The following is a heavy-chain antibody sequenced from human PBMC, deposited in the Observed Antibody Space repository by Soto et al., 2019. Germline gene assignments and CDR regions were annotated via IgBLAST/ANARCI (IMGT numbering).Heavy chain of an antibody. CDR2: ISSSSSTI. J-gene: IGHJ3*02. CDR3: ASTVQLERPGAFDI. Sequence: GGSLRLSCAASGFTFSSYSMNWVRQAPGKGLEWVSSISSSSSTIYYADSVKGRFTISRDNAKNSLYLQMNSLRAEDTAVYYCASTVQLERPGAFDIWGQGTMVTVSS. CDR1: GFTFSSYS. D-gene: IGHD1-1*01. V-gene: IGHV3-48*01.